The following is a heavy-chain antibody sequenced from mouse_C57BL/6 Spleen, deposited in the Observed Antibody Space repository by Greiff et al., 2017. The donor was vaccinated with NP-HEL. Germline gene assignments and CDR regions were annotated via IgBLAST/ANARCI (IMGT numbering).Heavy chain of an antibody. J-gene: IGHJ4*01. CDR1: GYSFTGYY. V-gene: IGHV1-42*01. CDR3: ARGGLLRPPYAMDY. Sequence: VQLKQSGPELVKPGASVKISCKASGYSFTGYYMNWVKQSPEKSLEWIGEINPSTGGTTYNQKFKAKATLTVDKSSSTAYMQLKSLTSEDSAVYYCARGGLLRPPYAMDYWGQGTSVTVSS. D-gene: IGHD1-2*01. CDR2: INPSTGGT.